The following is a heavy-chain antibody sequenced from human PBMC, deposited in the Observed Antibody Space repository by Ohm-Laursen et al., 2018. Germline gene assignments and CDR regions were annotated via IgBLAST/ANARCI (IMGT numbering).Heavy chain of an antibody. CDR2: ISTSSRYI. Sequence: SLRLSCTASGFTFSTYTMSWVRQAPGKGLEWVSSISTSSRYIYNADSVKGRFTISRDNAKSSLYLQMNGLRAEDTAVYYCARGLAAAGFYYYGMDVWGQGTTVTVSS. CDR1: GFTFSTYT. CDR3: ARGLAAAGFYYYGMDV. J-gene: IGHJ6*02. V-gene: IGHV3-21*01. D-gene: IGHD6-13*01.